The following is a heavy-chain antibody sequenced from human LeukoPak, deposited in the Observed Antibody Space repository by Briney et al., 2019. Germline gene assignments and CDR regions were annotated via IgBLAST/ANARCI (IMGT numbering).Heavy chain of an antibody. CDR1: GFTFRSYA. CDR3: TRDEA. Sequence: GGSLRLSCAASGFTFRSYAMSWVRQAPGKGLEWVSAINPTGVRTYYADSVKGRFTISRDNAKNSLFLQMNSLRVEDTAVYYCTRDEAWGQGTLVTVSS. J-gene: IGHJ5*02. V-gene: IGHV3-23*01. CDR2: INPTGVRT.